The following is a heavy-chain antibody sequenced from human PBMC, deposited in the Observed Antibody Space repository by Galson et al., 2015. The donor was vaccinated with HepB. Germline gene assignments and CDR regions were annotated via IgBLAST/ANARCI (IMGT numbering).Heavy chain of an antibody. CDR3: ARDLYYYGSGSYYPFDY. CDR2: IIPILGIA. Sequence: RQAPGQGLEWMGRIIPILGIANYAQKFQGRVTITADKSTSTAYMELSSLRSEDTAVYYCARDLYYYGSGSYYPFDYWGQGTLVTVSS. J-gene: IGHJ4*02. V-gene: IGHV1-69*04. D-gene: IGHD3-10*01.